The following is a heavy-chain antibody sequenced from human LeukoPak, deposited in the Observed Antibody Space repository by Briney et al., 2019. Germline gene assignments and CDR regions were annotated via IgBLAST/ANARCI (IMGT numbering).Heavy chain of an antibody. CDR1: GFTFSNYW. Sequence: GGSLKPPCVSSGFTFSNYWMKWVRQAPGKGLEWVASINEDGSGKFSVGSVKDRITISRDNTRNSLDLQINSLTVEDTAIYYCARDDGDVWGTGTTVTVSS. CDR2: INEDGSGK. CDR3: ARDDGDV. J-gene: IGHJ6*04. V-gene: IGHV3-7*01.